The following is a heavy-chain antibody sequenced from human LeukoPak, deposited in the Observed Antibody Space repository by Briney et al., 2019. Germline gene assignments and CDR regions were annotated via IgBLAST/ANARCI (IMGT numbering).Heavy chain of an antibody. CDR3: AKGYDSSGYGDY. CDR1: GYTFTGYY. D-gene: IGHD3-22*01. CDR2: INPNSGGT. Sequence: ASVRVSCKASGYTFTGYYMHWVRQAPGQGLEWMGWINPNSGGTNYAQKFQGRVTMTRDTSISTAYMELSRLRSDDTAVYYCAKGYDSSGYGDYWGQGTLVTVSS. J-gene: IGHJ4*02. V-gene: IGHV1-2*02.